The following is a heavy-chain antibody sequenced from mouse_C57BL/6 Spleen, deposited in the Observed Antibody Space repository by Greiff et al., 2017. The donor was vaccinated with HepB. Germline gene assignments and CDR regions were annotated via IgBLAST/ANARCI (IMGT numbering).Heavy chain of an antibody. CDR2: IYPGDGDT. V-gene: IGHV1-82*01. CDR1: GYAFSSSW. Sequence: QVQLQQSGPELVKPGASVKISCKASGYAFSSSWMNWVKQRPGKGLEWIGRIYPGDGDTNYNGKFKGKATLTADKSSSTAYMQLSSLTSEDSAVYFCAREDYGSSHKGFAYWGQGTLVTVSA. D-gene: IGHD1-1*01. CDR3: AREDYGSSHKGFAY. J-gene: IGHJ3*01.